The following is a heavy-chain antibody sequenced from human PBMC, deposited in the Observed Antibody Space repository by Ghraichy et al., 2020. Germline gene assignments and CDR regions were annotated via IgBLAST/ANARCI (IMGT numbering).Heavy chain of an antibody. J-gene: IGHJ4*02. V-gene: IGHV3-7*01. D-gene: IGHD6-19*01. CDR1: GFTFSGYW. Sequence: GGSLRLSCAASGFTFSGYWMSWVRQAPGKGLEWVANIKKDGSEKYYVDSVKGRFTISRDNAKNSLYLQMNSLRAEDTAVYYCARDLGSGWYLDYWGQGTLVTVSS. CDR2: IKKDGSEK. CDR3: ARDLGSGWYLDY.